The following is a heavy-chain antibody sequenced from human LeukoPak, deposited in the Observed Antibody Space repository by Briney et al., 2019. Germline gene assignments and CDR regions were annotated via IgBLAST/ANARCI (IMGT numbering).Heavy chain of an antibody. CDR3: ARGGNWDLYYFDY. V-gene: IGHV3-30-3*01. Sequence: PGGSLRLSCAASRFIFRNYAMHWVRQAPGKGLEWVAVISYDGSNKYYADSVRGRFTISRDNSKNTLYLQMNSLRAEDTAVYYCARGGNWDLYYFDYWGQGTLVTVSS. CDR1: RFIFRNYA. D-gene: IGHD7-27*01. CDR2: ISYDGSNK. J-gene: IGHJ4*02.